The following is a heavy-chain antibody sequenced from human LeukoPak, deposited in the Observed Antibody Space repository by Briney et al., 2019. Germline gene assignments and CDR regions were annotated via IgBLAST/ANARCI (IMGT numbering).Heavy chain of an antibody. Sequence: TGGSLRLSCAASGFTFSSYAMSWVRQAPGKGLEWVSAISGSGGSTYYADSVKGRFTISRDNAKNSLYLQMNSLRAEDTAVYYCARDHFHDYGDYPGAFDIWGQGTMVTVSS. V-gene: IGHV3-23*01. CDR2: ISGSGGST. CDR1: GFTFSSYA. J-gene: IGHJ3*02. D-gene: IGHD4-17*01. CDR3: ARDHFHDYGDYPGAFDI.